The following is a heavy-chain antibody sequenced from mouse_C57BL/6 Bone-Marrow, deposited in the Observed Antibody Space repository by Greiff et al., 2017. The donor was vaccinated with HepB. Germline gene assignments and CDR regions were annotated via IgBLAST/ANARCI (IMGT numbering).Heavy chain of an antibody. D-gene: IGHD1-1*01. CDR2: ISSGSSTI. V-gene: IGHV5-17*01. Sequence: EVQRVESGGGLVKPGGSLKLSCAASGFTFSDYGMHWVRQAPEKGLEWVAYISSGSSTIYYADTVKGRFTISRDNAKNTLFLQMTSLRSEDTAMYYCARDTTVVPNYYAMDYWGQGTSVTVSS. J-gene: IGHJ4*01. CDR1: GFTFSDYG. CDR3: ARDTTVVPNYYAMDY.